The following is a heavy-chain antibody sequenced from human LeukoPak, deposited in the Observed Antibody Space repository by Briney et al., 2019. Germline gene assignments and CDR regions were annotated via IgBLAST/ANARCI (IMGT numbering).Heavy chain of an antibody. Sequence: PGGSLRLSCAASGFTFSSHSMNWVRQAPGKGLEWVSSISSGNTYIYYADSVKGRFTISRDNTKNSLYLQMNSLRAEDTAVYYCARKYDFWSAYSDYWGQGTLVTVSS. CDR3: ARKYDFWSAYSDY. D-gene: IGHD3-3*01. V-gene: IGHV3-21*01. CDR1: GFTFSSHS. J-gene: IGHJ4*02. CDR2: ISSGNTYI.